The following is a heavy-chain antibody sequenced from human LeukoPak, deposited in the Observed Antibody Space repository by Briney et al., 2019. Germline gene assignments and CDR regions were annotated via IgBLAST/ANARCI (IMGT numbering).Heavy chain of an antibody. V-gene: IGHV3-33*01. CDR1: GFSFSTYG. Sequence: GRSLRLSCVASGFSFSTYGMHWVRQAPGKGLEWVAVIWYDGSKAYYADSVTGRFTISRDNSNNRVYLQMNSLRAEDTAIYYCARGSQSAFDIWGQGTMVTVSS. CDR3: ARGSQSAFDI. J-gene: IGHJ3*02. CDR2: IWYDGSKA.